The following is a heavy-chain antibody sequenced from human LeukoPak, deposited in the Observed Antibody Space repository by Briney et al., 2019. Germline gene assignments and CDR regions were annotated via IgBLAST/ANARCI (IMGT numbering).Heavy chain of an antibody. CDR1: GFTFSSYW. CDR2: INHNGNVN. Sequence: GGSLRLSCAASGFTFSSYWMNWARQAPGKGLEWVASINHNGNVNYYVDSVKGRFTISRDNAKNSLYLQMSNLRAEDTAVYYCARAAGTEKLDYWGQGTLVTVSS. D-gene: IGHD6-13*01. V-gene: IGHV3-7*03. J-gene: IGHJ4*02. CDR3: ARAAGTEKLDY.